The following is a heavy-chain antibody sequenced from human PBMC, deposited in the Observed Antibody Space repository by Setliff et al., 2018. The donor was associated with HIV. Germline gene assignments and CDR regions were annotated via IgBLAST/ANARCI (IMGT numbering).Heavy chain of an antibody. D-gene: IGHD4-17*01. CDR2: ISGSGAFI. Sequence: LRLSCAASGFTFSSYEMHWVRQSPGKGLEWLAYISGSGAFIYSADSVKGRFTISRDNAKNSLYLQLNSLRAEDTAVYFCAREGTDYGDYPGTIAYWGQGTLVTVSS. CDR1: GFTFSSYE. J-gene: IGHJ4*02. V-gene: IGHV3-48*03. CDR3: AREGTDYGDYPGTIAY.